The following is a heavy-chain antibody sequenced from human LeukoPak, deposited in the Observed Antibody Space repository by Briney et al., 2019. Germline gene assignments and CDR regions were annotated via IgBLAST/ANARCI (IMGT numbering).Heavy chain of an antibody. CDR3: ARDWNWNYLDY. D-gene: IGHD1-1*01. CDR1: GFTVSSNY. V-gene: IGHV3-53*05. Sequence: GGSLSLSCAASGFTVSSNYMSWVRQAPGKGLEWVSVIYSGGSTYYADSVKGRFTISRDNSKNTLYLQMNSLRAEDTAVYYCARDWNWNYLDYWGQGTLVTVSS. J-gene: IGHJ4*02. CDR2: IYSGGST.